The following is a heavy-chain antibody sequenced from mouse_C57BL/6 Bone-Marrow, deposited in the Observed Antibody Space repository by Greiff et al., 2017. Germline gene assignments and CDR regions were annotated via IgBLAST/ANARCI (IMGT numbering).Heavy chain of an antibody. CDR1: GYTFTGYW. J-gene: IGHJ3*01. CDR3: ATGVITTVAEFAY. Sequence: QVQLQQSGAELMKPGASVKLSCKATGYTFTGYWIEWVKQRPGHGLEWIGEILPGSGSTNYNEKFKGKATFTADTSSNTAYMQLSSLTTEDSAIYCGATGVITTVAEFAYWGQGTLVTVSA. D-gene: IGHD1-1*01. CDR2: ILPGSGST. V-gene: IGHV1-9*01.